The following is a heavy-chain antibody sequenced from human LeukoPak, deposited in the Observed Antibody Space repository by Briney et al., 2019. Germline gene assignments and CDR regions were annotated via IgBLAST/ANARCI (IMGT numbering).Heavy chain of an antibody. CDR3: ARVIRYFDWLPLDY. CDR2: ISYDGSNK. D-gene: IGHD3-9*01. Sequence: GRSLRLSCAASGFTFSSYAMHWVRQAPGKGLECVAVISYDGSNKYYADSVKGRFTISRDNSKNTLYLQMNSLRAEDTAVYYCARVIRYFDWLPLDYWGQGTLVTVSS. V-gene: IGHV3-30-3*01. CDR1: GFTFSSYA. J-gene: IGHJ4*02.